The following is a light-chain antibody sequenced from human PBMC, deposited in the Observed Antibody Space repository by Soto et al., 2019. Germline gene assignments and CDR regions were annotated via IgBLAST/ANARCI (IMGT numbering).Light chain of an antibody. CDR3: HQYGRSMWT. Sequence: DIVLTQSPGTLSLSPGERASLSCRASQSVSSGHLAWYQQKPGQAPRLLIYGASSRATGIPDRFSGSGSGTYFTLTTRRLAPEDYAVYSCHQYGRSMWTFRQGTTGDIX. J-gene: IGKJ1*01. CDR1: QSVSSGH. V-gene: IGKV3-20*01. CDR2: GAS.